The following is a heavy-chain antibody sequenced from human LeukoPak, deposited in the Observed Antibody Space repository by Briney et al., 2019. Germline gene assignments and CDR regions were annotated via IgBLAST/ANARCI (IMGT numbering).Heavy chain of an antibody. CDR2: IRYDGSNK. D-gene: IGHD3-10*01. Sequence: GGSLRLSCAASGFTFSSYGMSWVRQAPGKGLEWVAFIRYDGSNKYYADSVKGRFTISRDNSKNTLYLQMNSLRAEDTAVYYCAKSIGITMVRGVSWGQGTLVTVSS. CDR1: GFTFSSYG. V-gene: IGHV3-30*02. CDR3: AKSIGITMVRGVS. J-gene: IGHJ5*02.